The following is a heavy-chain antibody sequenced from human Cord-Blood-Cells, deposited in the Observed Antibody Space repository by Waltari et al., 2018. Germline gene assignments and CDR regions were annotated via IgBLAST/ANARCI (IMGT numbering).Heavy chain of an antibody. J-gene: IGHJ5*02. V-gene: IGHV4-39*01. D-gene: IGHD1-1*01. Sequence: QLQLQESGPGLVKPSETLSLTCTVSGGSISSSSYYWGWIRQPPGKGLEGIGSIYYSGSTAYNPGVMSPVTISVDTSKTQFCLRLRSVSAADTAVYYCARQGGYDWFDPWGQGTLVTVSS. CDR2: IYYSGST. CDR1: GGSISSSSYY. CDR3: ARQGGYDWFDP.